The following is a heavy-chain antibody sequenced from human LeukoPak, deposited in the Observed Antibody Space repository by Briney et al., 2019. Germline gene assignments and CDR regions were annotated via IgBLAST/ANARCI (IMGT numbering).Heavy chain of an antibody. V-gene: IGHV4-59*01. Sequence: PSETLSLTCTVSGGSISSYYWSWIRQPPGKGLEWIGYIYYSGSTNYNPSLKSRVTISVDTCKNQFSLKLSSVTAADTAVYYCARGVVWGSYRHFDYWGQGTLVTVSS. CDR2: IYYSGST. CDR3: ARGVVWGSYRHFDY. D-gene: IGHD3-16*02. CDR1: GGSISSYY. J-gene: IGHJ4*02.